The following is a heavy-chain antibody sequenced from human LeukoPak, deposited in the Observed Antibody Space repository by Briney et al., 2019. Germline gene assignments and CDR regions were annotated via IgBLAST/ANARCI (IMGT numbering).Heavy chain of an antibody. Sequence: GGSLRLSCTASGFTFDDYAMHWVRQVPGKGLEWVSGVSWNSASLGYAGSVKGRFTISRDNAKNSLYLQMNSLRVEDAALYYCAKGGRVTESYYFYIDVWGKGNTVTVSS. D-gene: IGHD1-14*01. V-gene: IGHV3-9*01. CDR3: AKGGRVTESYYFYIDV. CDR1: GFTFDDYA. J-gene: IGHJ6*03. CDR2: VSWNSASL.